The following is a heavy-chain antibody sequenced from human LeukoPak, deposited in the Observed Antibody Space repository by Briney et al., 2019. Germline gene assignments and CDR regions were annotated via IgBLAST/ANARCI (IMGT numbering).Heavy chain of an antibody. Sequence: SETLSLTCTVSGGSISSNSYYWGWIRQPPGKGLEWIGSIYYSGSTYYNPSLKSRVTISVDTSKNQFSLKLTSVTAADTAVYYCAIHLDYGEIWGQGTLVTVSS. V-gene: IGHV4-39*01. D-gene: IGHD4-17*01. CDR2: IYYSGST. CDR3: AIHLDYGEI. CDR1: GGSISSNSYY. J-gene: IGHJ4*02.